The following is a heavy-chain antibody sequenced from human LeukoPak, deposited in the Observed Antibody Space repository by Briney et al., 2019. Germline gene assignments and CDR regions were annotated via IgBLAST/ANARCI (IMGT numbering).Heavy chain of an antibody. V-gene: IGHV1-2*02. CDR2: INPNSGGT. J-gene: IGHJ4*02. D-gene: IGHD6-19*01. CDR3: ARGTAVAGTFGDY. CDR1: GYTFTGYY. Sequence: ASVKVSCKASGYTFTGYYMHWVRQAPGQGLEWMGWINPNSGGTNYAQKFQGRVTMTRDTSISTAYMELSSLRSEDTAVYYCARGTAVAGTFGDYWGQGTLVTVSS.